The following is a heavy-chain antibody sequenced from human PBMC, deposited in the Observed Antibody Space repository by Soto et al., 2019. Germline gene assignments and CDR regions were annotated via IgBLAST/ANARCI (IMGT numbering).Heavy chain of an antibody. CDR2: IYYSGST. CDR3: ARGATVTSDDFDI. Sequence: PSETLSLTCTVSGGSISSYYWSWIRQPPGKGLEWIGYIYYSGSTNYNPSLKSRVTISVDTSKNQFSLKLSSVTAADTAVYYCARGATVTSDDFDIWGQGTMVTVSS. CDR1: GGSISSYY. V-gene: IGHV4-59*01. D-gene: IGHD4-17*01. J-gene: IGHJ3*02.